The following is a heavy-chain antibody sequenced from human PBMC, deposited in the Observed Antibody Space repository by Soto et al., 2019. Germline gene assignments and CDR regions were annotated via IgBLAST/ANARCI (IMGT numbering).Heavy chain of an antibody. CDR3: ARTLGGYDFSVTGYDAFDI. D-gene: IGHD5-12*01. V-gene: IGHV1-69*13. CDR1: GGTFSSYA. CDR2: IIPIFGTA. J-gene: IGHJ3*02. Sequence: SVKVSCKASGGTFSSYAISWVRQAPGQGLEWMGGIIPIFGTANYAQKFQGRVTITADESTSTAYMELSSLRSEDTAVYYCARTLGGYDFSVTGYDAFDIWGQGTMVTVS.